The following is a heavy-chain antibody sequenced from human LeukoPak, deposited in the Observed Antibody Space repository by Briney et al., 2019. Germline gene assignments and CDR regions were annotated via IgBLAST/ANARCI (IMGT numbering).Heavy chain of an antibody. Sequence: SSETLSLTCAVYGGSFSGYYWSWIRQPPGKGLEWIWEINHSGSTNYNPSLKSRGAISVYTAKNQFSLKLSSLTAEDTAVYYCARRVWGSYRWHLQGLWYFDYWGQGTLVTVSS. CDR1: GGSFSGYY. CDR3: ARRVWGSYRWHLQGLWYFDY. J-gene: IGHJ4*02. CDR2: INHSGST. D-gene: IGHD3-16*02. V-gene: IGHV4-34*01.